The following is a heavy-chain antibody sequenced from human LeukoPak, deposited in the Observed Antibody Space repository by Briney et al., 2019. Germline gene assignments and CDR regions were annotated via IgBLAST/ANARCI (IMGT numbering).Heavy chain of an antibody. CDR3: ASLGSVGSSSSADY. CDR1: GGSISSGGYY. CDR2: IYHSGST. J-gene: IGHJ4*02. D-gene: IGHD6-6*01. Sequence: SETLSLTCTVSGGSISSGGYYWSWIRQPPGKGLEWIGYIYHSGSTYYNPSLKGRVTISVDRSKNQFSLKLSSVTAADTAVYYCASLGSVGSSSSADYWGQGTLVTVSS. V-gene: IGHV4-30-2*01.